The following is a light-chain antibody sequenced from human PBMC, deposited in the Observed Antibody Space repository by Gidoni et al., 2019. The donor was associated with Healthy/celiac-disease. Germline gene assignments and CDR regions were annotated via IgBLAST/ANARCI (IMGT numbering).Light chain of an antibody. Sequence: QSVLTQPPSASGTPGQRFTISCSGSSSNIGSNTVNWYQQLPGTAPKLLIYSKNQRPSGVPDRFSGSKSGTSASLAISGLQSEDEADYYCAAWDDSLNGWVFGGGTKLTVL. V-gene: IGLV1-44*01. CDR2: SKN. J-gene: IGLJ3*02. CDR3: AAWDDSLNGWV. CDR1: SSNIGSNT.